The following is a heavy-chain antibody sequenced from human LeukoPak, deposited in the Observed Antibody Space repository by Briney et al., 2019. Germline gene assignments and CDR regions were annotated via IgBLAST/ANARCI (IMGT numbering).Heavy chain of an antibody. CDR1: GFTFSSYG. Sequence: GGSLRLSCAASGFTFSSYGMHWVRQAPGKGLEWVAFIRYDGSNKYYADSVKGRFTISRDNSKNMLYLQMNSLRAEDTAVYYCARDKDDAFDIWGQGTMVTVSS. V-gene: IGHV3-30*02. CDR3: ARDKDDAFDI. CDR2: IRYDGSNK. J-gene: IGHJ3*02.